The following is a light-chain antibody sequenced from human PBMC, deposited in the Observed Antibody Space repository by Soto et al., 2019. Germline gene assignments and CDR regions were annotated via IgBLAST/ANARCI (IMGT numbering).Light chain of an antibody. CDR1: QSISSN. V-gene: IGKV3-15*01. CDR2: GAS. J-gene: IGKJ4*01. CDR3: QQYSNWLT. Sequence: EIVMTQSPATLSVSPGERATLSCRASQSISSNLAWYQQKPGQPPRLLIYGASTRATGIPARFSGSGSGTEFTLTISSLQSEDFAVYYCQQYSNWLTFGGGTKVEIK.